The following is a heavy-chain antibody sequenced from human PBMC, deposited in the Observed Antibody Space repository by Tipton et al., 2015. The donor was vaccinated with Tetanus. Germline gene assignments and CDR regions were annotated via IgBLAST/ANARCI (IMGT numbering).Heavy chain of an antibody. CDR3: ARTRRLAYYDDAFDI. CDR1: GGSISSSNW. Sequence: TLSLTCAVSGGSISSSNWWSWVRQPPGKGLEWIGEIYHSGSTNYNPSLKSRVTISVDKSKNQFSLKLSSVTAADTAVYYCARTRRLAYYDDAFDIWGQGTMVTVSS. CDR2: IYHSGST. J-gene: IGHJ3*02. D-gene: IGHD3-22*01. V-gene: IGHV4-4*02.